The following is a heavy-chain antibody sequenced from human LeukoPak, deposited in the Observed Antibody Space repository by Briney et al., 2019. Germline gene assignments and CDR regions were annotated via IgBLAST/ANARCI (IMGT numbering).Heavy chain of an antibody. Sequence: SETLSLTCTVSGGSISSSSYYWGWIRQPPGKGLEWIGSIYYSGSTYYNPSLKSRVTISVDTSKNQFSLKLSSVTAADTAVYYCARGRVRIAVAGTRDDAFDIWGQGTMVTVSS. CDR3: ARGRVRIAVAGTRDDAFDI. CDR2: IYYSGST. CDR1: GGSISSSSYY. D-gene: IGHD6-19*01. J-gene: IGHJ3*02. V-gene: IGHV4-39*07.